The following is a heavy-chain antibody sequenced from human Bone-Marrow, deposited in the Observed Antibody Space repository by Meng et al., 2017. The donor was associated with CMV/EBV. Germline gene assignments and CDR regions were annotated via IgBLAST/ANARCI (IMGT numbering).Heavy chain of an antibody. CDR2: IIPIFGTA. CDR1: GYIFTSYG. V-gene: IGHV1-69*05. CDR3: ARDIAVAGTGVGVESRNWFDP. Sequence: SVKVSCKASGYIFTSYGITWVRQAPGQGLEWMGGIIPIFGTANYAQKFQGRVTITTDESTSTAYMELSSLRSEDTAVYYCARDIAVAGTGVGVESRNWFDPWGQGTLVTVSS. J-gene: IGHJ5*02. D-gene: IGHD6-19*01.